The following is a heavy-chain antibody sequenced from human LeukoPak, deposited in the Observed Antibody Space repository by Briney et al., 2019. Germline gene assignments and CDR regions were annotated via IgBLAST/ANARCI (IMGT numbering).Heavy chain of an antibody. Sequence: GGSLRLSCAASGFTFSSYSMNWVRQAPGKGLEWVSSISSSSSYIYYADSVKGRFIISRDNAKKSLYMQMNSLRAEDTAVYYCARTPRYSSGWHGFDYWGQGTLVTVSS. CDR1: GFTFSSYS. D-gene: IGHD6-19*01. J-gene: IGHJ4*02. V-gene: IGHV3-21*01. CDR3: ARTPRYSSGWHGFDY. CDR2: ISSSSSYI.